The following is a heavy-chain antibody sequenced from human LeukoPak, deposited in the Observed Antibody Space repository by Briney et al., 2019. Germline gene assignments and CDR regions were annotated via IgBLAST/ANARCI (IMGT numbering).Heavy chain of an antibody. Sequence: ASVKVSCKASGYTFTDYYIQWVRQAPGERLEWMGWINPNSGGTNYTQKFQGRVTMTRDTSINTVYMELSRLRSDDTAVYYCARDGWYLLHGFDYWGQGTLVTVSS. CDR3: ARDGWYLLHGFDY. D-gene: IGHD2-15*01. CDR2: INPNSGGT. J-gene: IGHJ4*02. CDR1: GYTFTDYY. V-gene: IGHV1-2*02.